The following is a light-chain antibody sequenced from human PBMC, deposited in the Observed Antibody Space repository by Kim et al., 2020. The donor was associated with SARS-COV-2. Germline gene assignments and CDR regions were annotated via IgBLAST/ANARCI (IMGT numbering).Light chain of an antibody. J-gene: IGLJ3*02. V-gene: IGLV2-14*03. CDR3: TSYTSTNTLV. CDR2: DVS. Sequence: GQSITIPCTGTSSDTGSYKYVSWYQQHPGKAPKLIIFDVSDRPSGVSNRFSGSKSGNTASLTISGLQAEDEADYYCTSYTSTNTLVSGGGTQLTVL. CDR1: SSDTGSYKY.